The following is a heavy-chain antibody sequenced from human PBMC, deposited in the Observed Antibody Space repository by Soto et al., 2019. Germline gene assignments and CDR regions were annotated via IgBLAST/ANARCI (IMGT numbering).Heavy chain of an antibody. J-gene: IGHJ6*01. V-gene: IGHV3-23*01. CDR1: GFAFSSFA. Sequence: EVQLLESGGGLAQPGGSLRLSCAASGFAFSSFAMSWVRQSPGKGLEWVSTISGSGGSTYYADSVEGRFIISRDNSKNTLYVQMNSLRAEDTAVYYCAKGITIFGVIIAGDDYYGVDVW. CDR3: AKGITIFGVIIAGDDYYGVDV. D-gene: IGHD3-3*01. CDR2: ISGSGGST.